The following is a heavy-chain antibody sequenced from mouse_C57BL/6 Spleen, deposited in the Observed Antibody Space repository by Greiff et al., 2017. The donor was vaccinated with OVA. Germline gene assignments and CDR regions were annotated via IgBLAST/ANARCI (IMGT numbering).Heavy chain of an antibody. V-gene: IGHV10-3*01. CDR3: VRDHFDY. CDR2: IRSKSSNDAT. J-gene: IGHJ2*01. Sequence: EVQLVESGGGLVQPKGSLKLSCAASGFTFNTYAMHWVRQAPGKGLEWVARIRSKSSNDATNYADSVKDRFTISRDESQSMLYLQMNNLNTEDTAMYYCVRDHFDYWGQGTTLTVSS. CDR1: GFTFNTYA.